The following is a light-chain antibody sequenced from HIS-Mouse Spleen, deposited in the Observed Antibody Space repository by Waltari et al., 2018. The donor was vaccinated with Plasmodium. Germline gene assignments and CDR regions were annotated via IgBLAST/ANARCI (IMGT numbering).Light chain of an antibody. J-gene: IGKJ4*01. CDR2: GAS. CDR3: QQYGSSSGLT. Sequence: EIVLTQSPGTLSLSPGERATLSCRASQSVSSSYLAWYQQKPGQAPRLLIYGASSRATGSPDRFSGSGSGTDFTLTISRLEPEEFAVYYCQQYGSSSGLTFGGGTKVEIK. V-gene: IGKV3-20*01. CDR1: QSVSSSY.